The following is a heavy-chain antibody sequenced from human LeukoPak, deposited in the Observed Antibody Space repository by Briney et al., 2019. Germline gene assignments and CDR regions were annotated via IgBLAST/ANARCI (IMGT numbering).Heavy chain of an antibody. CDR2: ISYVDIST. J-gene: IGHJ4*02. CDR1: GFTFSSYE. D-gene: IGHD2-15*01. CDR3: ARGGGIYCSAGSCYLGY. V-gene: IGHV3-48*03. Sequence: GGSLRLSCAASGFTFSSYEMHWVRQAPGKGLEWLSFISYVDISTHYADSVKGRFTIPRDNAKNSLYLQMNSLTADDTAVYYCARGGGIYCSAGSCYLGYWGQGTRVTVSS.